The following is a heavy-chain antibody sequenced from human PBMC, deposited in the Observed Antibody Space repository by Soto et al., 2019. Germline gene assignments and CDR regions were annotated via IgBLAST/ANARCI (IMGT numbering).Heavy chain of an antibody. V-gene: IGHV1-69*02. CDR2: IIPILGIA. J-gene: IGHJ4*02. D-gene: IGHD5-18*01. CDR3: ARSGGYSYGYDY. CDR1: GGTFSSYT. Sequence: ASVKVSCKASGGTFSSYTISWVRQAPGQGLEWMGRIIPILGIANYAQKFQGRVTITADKSTSTAYMELSSLRSEDTAVYYCARSGGYSYGYDYWGRGTLVTVSS.